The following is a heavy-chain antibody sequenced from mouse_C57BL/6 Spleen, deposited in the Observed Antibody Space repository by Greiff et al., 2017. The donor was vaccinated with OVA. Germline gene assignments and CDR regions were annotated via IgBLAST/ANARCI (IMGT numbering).Heavy chain of an antibody. V-gene: IGHV1-69*01. J-gene: IGHJ1*03. CDR3: ARGDGSSHWYFDV. D-gene: IGHD1-1*01. Sequence: VQLQQPGAELVMPGASVKLSCKASGYTFTSYWMHWVKQRPGQGLEWIGEIDPSDSYTNYNQKFKGKSTLTVDKPSSTAYMQLSSLTSEDSAVYYCARGDGSSHWYFDVWGTGTTVTVSS. CDR2: IDPSDSYT. CDR1: GYTFTSYW.